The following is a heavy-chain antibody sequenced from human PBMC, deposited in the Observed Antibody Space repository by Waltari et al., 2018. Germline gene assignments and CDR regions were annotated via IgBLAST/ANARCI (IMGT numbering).Heavy chain of an antibody. J-gene: IGHJ4*02. CDR2: IYYCGST. CDR3: ATKRESSASGFDY. CDR1: GGSISSSSYY. D-gene: IGHD6-19*01. Sequence: QLQLQESGPGLVKPSETLSFTCTVSGGSISSSSYYWGWIRQPPGKGLEWIGSIYYCGSTYYNPSLKSRVTISVDTSKNQFSLKLSSVTAADTAVYYCATKRESSASGFDYWGQGTLVTVSS. V-gene: IGHV4-39*01.